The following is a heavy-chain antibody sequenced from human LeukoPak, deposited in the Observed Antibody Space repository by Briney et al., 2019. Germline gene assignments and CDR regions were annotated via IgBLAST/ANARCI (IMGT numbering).Heavy chain of an antibody. Sequence: PGRSLRLSCAASGFTFSSYAMHWVRQAPGKGLEWVAVISYDGSNKYYADSVKGRFTISRDNSKNTLYLQMNSLRAEDTAVYYCASDPEQWELLILDYWGQGTLVTVSS. V-gene: IGHV3-30-3*01. CDR1: GFTFSSYA. CDR2: ISYDGSNK. D-gene: IGHD1-26*01. CDR3: ASDPEQWELLILDY. J-gene: IGHJ4*02.